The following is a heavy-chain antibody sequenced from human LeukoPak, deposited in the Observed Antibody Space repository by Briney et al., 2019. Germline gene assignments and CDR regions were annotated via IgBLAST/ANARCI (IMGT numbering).Heavy chain of an antibody. CDR2: INHSGST. CDR1: GGSFSGYY. CDR3: ATLMATIDY. J-gene: IGHJ4*02. V-gene: IGHV4-34*01. Sequence: PSETLSLTCAVYGGSFSGYYWNWIRQPPGKGLEWIGEINHSGSTHYNPSLKSRVTMSVDTSKNQFSLKLSSVTAADTAVYYCATLMATIDYWGQGTLVTVSS. D-gene: IGHD5-24*01.